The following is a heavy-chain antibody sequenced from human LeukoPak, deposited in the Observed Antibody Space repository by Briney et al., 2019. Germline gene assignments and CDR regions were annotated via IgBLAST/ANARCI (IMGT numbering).Heavy chain of an antibody. D-gene: IGHD3-22*01. J-gene: IGHJ3*02. CDR1: GGSIISYY. CDR2: IYYTGVT. V-gene: IGHV4-59*12. Sequence: SETLSLTCSVSGGSIISYYWSWIRQPPGKGLEWIGYIYYTGVTKYSPSLTSRVTISVDTSKNQFSLKLSSVTAADTAVYYCARETYYYDSSGPPHAFDIWGQGTMVTVSS. CDR3: ARETYYYDSSGPPHAFDI.